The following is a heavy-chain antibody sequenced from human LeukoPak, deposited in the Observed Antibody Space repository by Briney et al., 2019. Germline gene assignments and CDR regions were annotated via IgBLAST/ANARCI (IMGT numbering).Heavy chain of an antibody. CDR1: GYTFTGHF. CDR3: ARVPISGAMIVVAAS. Sequence: ASVKVSCKASGYTFTGHFVHWVRQAPGQGLEWMGWINPNSGGALHAQNFQGRVTMTRDTSISTAYMELSRLRSDDTAVYYCARVPISGAMIVVAASWGQGTLVTVSS. J-gene: IGHJ5*02. CDR2: INPNSGGA. D-gene: IGHD3-22*01. V-gene: IGHV1-2*02.